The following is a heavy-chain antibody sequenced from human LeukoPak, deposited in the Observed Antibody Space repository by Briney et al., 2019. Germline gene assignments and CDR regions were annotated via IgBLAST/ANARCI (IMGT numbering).Heavy chain of an antibody. CDR2: IDPNSGAT. V-gene: IGHV1-2*02. J-gene: IGHJ4*02. CDR3: ARNPPYCTSTSCYNDY. Sequence: GASVKVSCTASGYTFTIYYMHWVRQAAGQGLEWMGWIDPNSGATSYAQRFQGRVTMTRDTSISTAYRGLSGLTSDDTAVYYCARNPPYCTSTSCYNDYWGQGTLVTVSS. D-gene: IGHD2-2*02. CDR1: GYTFTIYY.